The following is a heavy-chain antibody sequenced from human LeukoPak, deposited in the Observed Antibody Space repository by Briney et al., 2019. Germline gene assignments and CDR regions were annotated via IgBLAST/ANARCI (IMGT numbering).Heavy chain of an antibody. CDR3: ARQVRGVSDKNNWFDP. V-gene: IGHV1-2*02. CDR2: INPNSGGT. CDR1: GYTFTGYY. Sequence: ASVKVSCKASGYTFTGYYMHWVRQAPGQGLEWMGWINPNSGGTNYAQKFQGRVTMTRDTSISTAYMELSRLRSDDTAVYYCARQVRGVSDKNNWFDPWGQGTLVTVSS. J-gene: IGHJ5*02. D-gene: IGHD3-10*01.